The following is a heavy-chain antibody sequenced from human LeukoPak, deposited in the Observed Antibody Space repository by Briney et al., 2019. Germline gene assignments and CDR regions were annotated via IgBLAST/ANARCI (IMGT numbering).Heavy chain of an antibody. D-gene: IGHD1-1*01. V-gene: IGHV3-15*01. CDR3: ISGGGTADY. Sequence: GGSLRLSCAASGFTFSNAWMDWMGWVRQAPGKGLEWVGLTKIKTDDGTPDYAALVKGRFTISRDDSKNTVYLEMNSLETEDAAVYYCISGGGTADYWGQGTLVSVSS. J-gene: IGHJ4*02. CDR1: GFTFSNAW. CDR2: TKIKTDDGTP.